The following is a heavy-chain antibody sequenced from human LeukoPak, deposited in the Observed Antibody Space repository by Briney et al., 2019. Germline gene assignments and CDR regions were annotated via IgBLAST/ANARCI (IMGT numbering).Heavy chain of an antibody. D-gene: IGHD3-22*01. J-gene: IGHJ6*02. V-gene: IGHV3-53*01. CDR1: GFSVSANY. Sequence: GGSLRLSCAASGFSVSANYMTWVRQAPGKGLEWVTVISSGESTSYADSVKGRFTISRDTSKNTLYLQMNRLRAEDTAVYYCAGDAYRDYYDSDGYYYVSMDVWGQGTTVTVSS. CDR2: ISSGEST. CDR3: AGDAYRDYYDSDGYYYVSMDV.